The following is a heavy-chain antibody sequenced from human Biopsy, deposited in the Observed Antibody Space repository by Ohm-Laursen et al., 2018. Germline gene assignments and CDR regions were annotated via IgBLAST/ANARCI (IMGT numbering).Heavy chain of an antibody. CDR1: GGSISSSTTYY. J-gene: IGHJ5*02. CDR3: ARHPTGFWFDP. CDR2: IYNTETT. Sequence: SETLSLTCPVSGGSISSSTTYYWAWLRQPPGKGLEWIGSIYNTETTFYNPSLESRVTISVDTSTNQFSLKAPSVTAADTALYFCARHPTGFWFDPWGHGTLVTVSS. V-gene: IGHV4-39*01.